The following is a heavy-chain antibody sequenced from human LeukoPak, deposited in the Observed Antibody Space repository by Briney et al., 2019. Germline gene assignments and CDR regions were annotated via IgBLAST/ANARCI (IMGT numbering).Heavy chain of an antibody. D-gene: IGHD6-19*01. J-gene: IGHJ4*02. V-gene: IGHV3-53*01. CDR3: ARSNSSGYNFDY. CDR1: GFTVSSNY. Sequence: GGSLRLSCAASGFTVSSNYMGWVRQAPGKGLEWVSVIYSGGNTYYADSVKGRFTISRDNSRNTMDLQMNSLRAEDTAVYYCARSNSSGYNFDYWGQGTLVTVSS. CDR2: IYSGGNT.